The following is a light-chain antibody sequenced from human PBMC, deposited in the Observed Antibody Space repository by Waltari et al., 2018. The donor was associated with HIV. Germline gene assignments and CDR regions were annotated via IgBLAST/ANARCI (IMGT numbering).Light chain of an antibody. Sequence: QSALPQPASVSGSPGQSITISCTGPSSDIGGYDIVSWFQQHPGKAPKVMIYEVTKRPSGVSNRFSGSKSGNTASLTISGLQAEDEADYYCCSYAGGTTSVFGGGTKLTVL. CDR2: EVT. CDR1: SSDIGGYDI. CDR3: CSYAGGTTSV. J-gene: IGLJ3*02. V-gene: IGLV2-23*02.